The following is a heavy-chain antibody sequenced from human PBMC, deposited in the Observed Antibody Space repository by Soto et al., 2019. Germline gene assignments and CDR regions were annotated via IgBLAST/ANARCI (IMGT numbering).Heavy chain of an antibody. CDR2: ISAYNGNT. D-gene: IGHD1-26*01. CDR3: ARDIRGHTISGSPGGFDY. CDR1: GYTFTSYG. V-gene: IGHV1-18*01. Sequence: ASVKVSCKASGYTFTSYGISWVRQAPGQGLEWMGWISAYNGNTNYAQKLQGRVTMTTDTSTGTAYMELRSLRSDDTAVYYCARDIRGHTISGSPGGFDYWGQGTLVTVSS. J-gene: IGHJ4*02.